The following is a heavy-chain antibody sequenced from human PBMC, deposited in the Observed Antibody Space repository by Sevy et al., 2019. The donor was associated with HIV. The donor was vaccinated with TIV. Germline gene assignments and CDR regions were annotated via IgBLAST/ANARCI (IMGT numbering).Heavy chain of an antibody. CDR3: ESADCISTSSYGWSNWFDP. CDR2: ISYDGSNK. Sequence: GGSLRLSCAASGFTFSSYGMHWVRQAPGKGLEWVAVISYDGSNKYYADSVKGRFTISRDNSKNTLYLQMNSLRAEDTAVYYCESADCISTSSYGWSNWFDPWGQGTLVTVSS. D-gene: IGHD2-2*01. V-gene: IGHV3-30*03. CDR1: GFTFSSYG. J-gene: IGHJ5*02.